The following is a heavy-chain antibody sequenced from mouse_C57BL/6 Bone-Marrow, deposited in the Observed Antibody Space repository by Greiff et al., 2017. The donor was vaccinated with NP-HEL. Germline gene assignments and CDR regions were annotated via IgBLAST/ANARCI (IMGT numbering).Heavy chain of an antibody. CDR2: INPYNGGT. V-gene: IGHV1-19*01. CDR3: ALYSNYGYAMDY. CDR1: GYTFTDYY. J-gene: IGHJ4*01. Sequence: VQLKESGPVLVKPGASVKMSCKASGYTFTDYYMNWVKQSHGKSLEWIGVINPYNGGTSYNQKFKGKATLTVDKSSSTAYMELNSLTSEDSAVYYCALYSNYGYAMDYWGQGTSVTVSS. D-gene: IGHD2-5*01.